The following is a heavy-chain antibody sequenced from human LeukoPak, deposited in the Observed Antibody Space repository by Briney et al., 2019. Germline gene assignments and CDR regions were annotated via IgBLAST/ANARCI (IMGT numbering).Heavy chain of an antibody. CDR2: TYYRSKWYI. CDR1: GDSVSSHSAA. J-gene: IGHJ4*02. Sequence: SQTLSLTCAISGDSVSSHSAAWSWIRQSPSRGLEWLGRTYYRSKWYIDYAVSVKSRITINPDTSKNQFSLQLNSVTPEDTAVYYCARTNRRYFDYWGQGTLVIVSS. V-gene: IGHV6-1*01. D-gene: IGHD1-14*01. CDR3: ARTNRRYFDY.